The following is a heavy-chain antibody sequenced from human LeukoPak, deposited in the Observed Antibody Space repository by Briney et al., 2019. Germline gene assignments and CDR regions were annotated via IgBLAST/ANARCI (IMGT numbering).Heavy chain of an antibody. D-gene: IGHD3-16*01. CDR1: GGSISSYY. Sequence: SETLSLTCTVSGGSISSYYWSWIRQPPGKGLEWIGYIYYSGSTNYNPSLKSRVTISVDTSKNQFSLKLSSVTAADTAVYYCARCPPLRNYSYGMDVWGQGTPVTVSS. V-gene: IGHV4-59*08. J-gene: IGHJ6*02. CDR3: ARCPPLRNYSYGMDV. CDR2: IYYSGST.